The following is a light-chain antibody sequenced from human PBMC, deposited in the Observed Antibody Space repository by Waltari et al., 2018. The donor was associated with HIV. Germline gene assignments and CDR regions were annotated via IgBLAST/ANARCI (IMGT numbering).Light chain of an antibody. J-gene: IGLJ1*01. CDR1: ASDIGRHNY. CDR3: ASYTVNSTGV. CDR2: DVN. V-gene: IGLV2-14*03. Sequence: QSALSQPASVSASPGQSVAISCSGSASDIGRHNYVSWYQQHPDRAPTLMLFDVNNRPSGISDRFSGSKSGTTASLTISTVRTDDEADYYCASYTVNSTGVFGTGTKLSVL.